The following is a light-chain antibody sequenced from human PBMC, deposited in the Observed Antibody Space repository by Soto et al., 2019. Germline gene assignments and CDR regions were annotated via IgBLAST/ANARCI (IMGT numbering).Light chain of an antibody. J-gene: IGKJ4*01. Sequence: EIVMTQSPATLSVSPGERATLSCRASQSVSSNLAWYQQKPGQAPRLLIYGASTRATGIPARFSGSGSGTEFSLTISILQSEDFAAYYCQQYNNWPLLTFGGGTKVQIK. CDR1: QSVSSN. CDR3: QQYNNWPLLT. V-gene: IGKV3-15*01. CDR2: GAS.